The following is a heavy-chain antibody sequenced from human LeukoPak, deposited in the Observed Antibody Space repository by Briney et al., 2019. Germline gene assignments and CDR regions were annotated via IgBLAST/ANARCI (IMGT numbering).Heavy chain of an antibody. D-gene: IGHD3-22*01. CDR2: IYHSGST. CDR1: GYSISSGYY. J-gene: IGHJ4*02. CDR3: ARLFYDSRRVDY. V-gene: IGHV4-38-2*01. Sequence: SETLSLTCAVSGYSISSGYYWGWIRQPPGKGLEWIGSIYHSGSTFYNPSLKSRVTISVDTSKNQFSLKLSSVTAAVTAVYFCARLFYDSRRVDYWGQGTLVTVSS.